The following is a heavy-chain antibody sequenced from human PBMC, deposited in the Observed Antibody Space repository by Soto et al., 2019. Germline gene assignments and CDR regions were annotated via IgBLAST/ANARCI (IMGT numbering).Heavy chain of an antibody. D-gene: IGHD3-16*02. CDR3: EKGLSPGSAFDT. V-gene: IGHV3-23*01. CDR2: ISGSGGST. Sequence: PGGSLILSCTASGFTIIGYSMSWVRPTTGKGLEWVSAISGSGGSTYYADSVKGRFTISRDNSKNTLYLQMNSLRAEDTAVYYCEKGLSPGSAFDTWGQGTMVTVSS. CDR1: GFTIIGYS. J-gene: IGHJ3*02.